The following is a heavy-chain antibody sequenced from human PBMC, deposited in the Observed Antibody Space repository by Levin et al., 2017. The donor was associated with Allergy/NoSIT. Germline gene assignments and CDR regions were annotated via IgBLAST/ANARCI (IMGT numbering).Heavy chain of an antibody. J-gene: IGHJ4*02. CDR2: IGSSSAYI. Sequence: GESLKISCAASGFTFSSYSMNWVRQAPGKGLEWVSSIGSSSAYIYYADPVKGRFTISRNNRKKSRYLQMNSLTAEDTDVYYCARDMETYGFWSASGYWGQGTLVTVSS. D-gene: IGHD3-3*01. CDR1: GFTFSSYS. V-gene: IGHV3-21*01. CDR3: ARDMETYGFWSASGY.